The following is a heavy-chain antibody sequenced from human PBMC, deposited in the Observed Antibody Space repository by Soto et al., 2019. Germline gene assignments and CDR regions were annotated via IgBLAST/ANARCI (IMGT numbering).Heavy chain of an antibody. CDR3: ARCSAGLYYCYYGMDV. D-gene: IGHD2-15*01. Sequence: GESLKISCKGSGYSFTSYWISWVRQMPGKGLEWMGRIDPSDSYTNYSPSFQGHVTISADKSISTAYLQWSSLKASDTAMYYCARCSAGLYYCYYGMDVWGQGTTVTVSS. CDR2: IDPSDSYT. CDR1: GYSFTSYW. J-gene: IGHJ6*02. V-gene: IGHV5-10-1*01.